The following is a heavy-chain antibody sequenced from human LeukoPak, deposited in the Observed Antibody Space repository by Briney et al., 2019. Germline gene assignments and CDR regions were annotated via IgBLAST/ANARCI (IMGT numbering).Heavy chain of an antibody. CDR2: IYHSGTT. CDR1: GYSISSGYF. D-gene: IGHD1-26*01. CDR3: ARAIEVGAMTPFDY. Sequence: SETLSLTCTVSGYSISSGYFWGWIRQPPGKGLEWIGSIYHSGTTYYNPSLKSRVTISVDTSKNQFSLKLSSVTAADTAVYYCARAIEVGAMTPFDYWGQGTLVTVSS. J-gene: IGHJ4*02. V-gene: IGHV4-38-2*02.